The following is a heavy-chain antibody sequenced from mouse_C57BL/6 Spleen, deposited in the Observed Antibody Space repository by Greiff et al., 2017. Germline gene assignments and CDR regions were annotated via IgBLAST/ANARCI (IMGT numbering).Heavy chain of an antibody. Sequence: EVQLQQSGPELVKPGASVKISCKASGYTFTDYYMNWVKQSHGKSLEWIGDINPNNGGTSYNQKFKGKATLTVDKSSSTAYMELRSLTSEDSAAYYCARFMGGSSFDYWGQGTTLTVSS. CDR2: INPNNGGT. CDR3: ARFMGGSSFDY. CDR1: GYTFTDYY. V-gene: IGHV1-26*01. J-gene: IGHJ2*01. D-gene: IGHD1-1*01.